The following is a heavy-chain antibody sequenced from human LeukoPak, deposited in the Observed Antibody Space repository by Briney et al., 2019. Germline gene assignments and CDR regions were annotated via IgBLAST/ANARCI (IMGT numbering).Heavy chain of an antibody. Sequence: PGGSLRLSCVASGFTFSIYSMNWVRQAPGKGLEWVSSISSSSSYIYYADSVKGRFTISRDNAKNSLYLQMNSLRAEDTAVYYCANVGCSSGWYTPSNWGQGTLVTVSS. CDR2: ISSSSSYI. D-gene: IGHD6-19*01. CDR1: GFTFSIYS. CDR3: ANVGCSSGWYTPSN. J-gene: IGHJ4*02. V-gene: IGHV3-21*01.